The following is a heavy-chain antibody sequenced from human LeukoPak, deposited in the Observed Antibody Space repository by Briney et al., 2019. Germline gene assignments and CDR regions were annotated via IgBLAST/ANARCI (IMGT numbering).Heavy chain of an antibody. V-gene: IGHV4-34*01. Sequence: SETLSLTCAVYGGSFSGYYWSWIRQPPGKGLEWIGEINHSGSTNYNPSLKSRVTISVDTSRNQFSLKLSSVTAADTAVYYCARVTGYMIEDYFDYWGQGTLVTVSS. D-gene: IGHD3-22*01. J-gene: IGHJ4*02. CDR1: GGSFSGYY. CDR2: INHSGST. CDR3: ARVTGYMIEDYFDY.